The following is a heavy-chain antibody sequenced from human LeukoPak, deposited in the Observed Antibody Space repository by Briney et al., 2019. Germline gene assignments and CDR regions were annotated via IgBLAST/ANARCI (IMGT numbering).Heavy chain of an antibody. CDR3: AKVSSDFWGSYTFDH. CDR1: GFTFSSYG. V-gene: IGHV3-33*06. D-gene: IGHD3-3*01. J-gene: IGHJ4*02. Sequence: GRSLRLSCAASGFTFSSYGMHWVRQAPGKGLEWVAVIWYDGSNKYYADSVKGRFTISRDNSKNTLFLLMNGLRAEDTAVYYCAKVSSDFWGSYTFDHWGQGTPVTVSS. CDR2: IWYDGSNK.